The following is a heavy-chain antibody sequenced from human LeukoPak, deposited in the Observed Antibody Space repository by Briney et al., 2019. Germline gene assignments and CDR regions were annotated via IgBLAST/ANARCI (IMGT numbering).Heavy chain of an antibody. CDR3: AKWGDYDVLTGYYVSDY. V-gene: IGHV3-23*01. CDR2: ITGSGGNT. J-gene: IGHJ4*02. D-gene: IGHD3-9*01. CDR1: GFTFSNYA. Sequence: GGSLRLSCAASGFTFSNYAMSWDRQAPGKRLEWVSAITGSGGNTYYADSVKGRFTISRDNSKNTVFLQMNSLRTEDTAVYYCAKWGDYDVLTGYYVSDYWGQGTLVTVSS.